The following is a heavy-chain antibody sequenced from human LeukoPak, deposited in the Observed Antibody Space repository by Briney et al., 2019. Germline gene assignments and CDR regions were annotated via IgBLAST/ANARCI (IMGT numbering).Heavy chain of an antibody. V-gene: IGHV3-21*04. Sequence: GGSLRLSCAASGFTFSSYSMNWVRQAPGKGLEWVSSISSSSSYIYYADSVKGRFTISRDNSKNTLYLQMNSLRAEDTAVYYCAKAKYYYDSSGYCVDYWGQGTLVTVSS. J-gene: IGHJ4*02. CDR2: ISSSSSYI. CDR3: AKAKYYYDSSGYCVDY. D-gene: IGHD3-22*01. CDR1: GFTFSSYS.